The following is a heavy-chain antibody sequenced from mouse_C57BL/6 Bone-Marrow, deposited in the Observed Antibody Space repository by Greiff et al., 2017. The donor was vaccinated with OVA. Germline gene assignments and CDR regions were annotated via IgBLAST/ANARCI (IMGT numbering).Heavy chain of an antibody. CDR3: ARHYGYDGGVGY. V-gene: IGHV5-6*01. J-gene: IGHJ2*01. Sequence: EVQLVESGGDLVKPGGSLKLSCAASGFTFSSYGMSWVRQTPDKRLEWVATISSGGSYTYYPDSVKGRFTISRDNAKNTLYLQMSSLKSEDTAMDYCARHYGYDGGVGYWGQGTTLTVSS. D-gene: IGHD2-2*01. CDR2: ISSGGSYT. CDR1: GFTFSSYG.